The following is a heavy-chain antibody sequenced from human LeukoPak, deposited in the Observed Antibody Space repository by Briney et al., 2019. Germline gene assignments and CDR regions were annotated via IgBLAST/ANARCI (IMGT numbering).Heavy chain of an antibody. D-gene: IGHD2/OR15-2a*01. CDR3: AKDLRQPGVIFDY. Sequence: GGSLRLSCAASGFTFSSYGMHWVRQAPGKGLEWVAVISYDGSNKYYADSVKGRFTISRDNSKNTLYLQMNSLRAEDTAVYYCAKDLRQPGVIFDYWGQGTLVTVSS. V-gene: IGHV3-30*18. J-gene: IGHJ4*02. CDR1: GFTFSSYG. CDR2: ISYDGSNK.